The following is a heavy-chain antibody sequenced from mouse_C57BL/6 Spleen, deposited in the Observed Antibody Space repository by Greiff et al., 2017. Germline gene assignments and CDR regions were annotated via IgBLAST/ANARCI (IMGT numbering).Heavy chain of an antibody. Sequence: QVQLQQSGAELVKPGASVKISCKASGYAFSGYWMNWVKQRPGKGLEWIGQIFPGDGDTNYNGKFKGKATLTADKSSSTAYMQLSSLTSDDDAVKYCAREGVRMAMDYWGQGTSVTVAS. CDR3: AREGVRMAMDY. V-gene: IGHV1-80*01. D-gene: IGHD2-10*02. CDR2: IFPGDGDT. J-gene: IGHJ4*01. CDR1: GYAFSGYW.